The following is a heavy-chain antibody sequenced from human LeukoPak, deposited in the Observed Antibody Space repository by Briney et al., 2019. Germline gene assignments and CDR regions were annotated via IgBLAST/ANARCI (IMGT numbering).Heavy chain of an antibody. D-gene: IGHD3-3*01. V-gene: IGHV3-7*01. CDR3: ARVPLPPTYYDFWSGYYLYYFDY. CDR1: GFTFGSYW. CDR2: IKQDGSEK. J-gene: IGHJ4*02. Sequence: GGSLRLSCAASGFTFGSYWMSWGRQAPGKGLEWVAHIKQDGSEKYYVDSVKGRFTISRDNAKNSLYLQMNSLRAEDTAVYYCARVPLPPTYYDFWSGYYLYYFDYWGQGTLVTVSS.